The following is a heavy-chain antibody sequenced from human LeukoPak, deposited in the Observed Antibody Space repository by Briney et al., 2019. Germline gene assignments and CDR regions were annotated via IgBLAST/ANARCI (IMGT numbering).Heavy chain of an antibody. CDR2: ICGRGKTI. J-gene: IGHJ4*02. CDR1: GFTFRGYE. D-gene: IGHD3-10*01. V-gene: IGHV3-48*03. CDR3: ARDRVVRGVISPYDY. Sequence: GGSLRLSCAASGFTFRGYEMNWVRQAPGKGLEWISYICGRGKTIYYADSVKGRFTISRDDAKNFLYLQMDSLRAEDTAVYYCARDRVVRGVISPYDYWGQGTLVTVSS.